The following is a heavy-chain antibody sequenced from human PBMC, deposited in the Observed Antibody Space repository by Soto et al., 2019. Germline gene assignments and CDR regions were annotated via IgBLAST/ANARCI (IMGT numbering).Heavy chain of an antibody. D-gene: IGHD2-8*01. CDR1: GYTFTSNW. CDR3: ARTFEGHLYPFDF. J-gene: IGHJ4*02. CDR2: IYPGDSET. V-gene: IGHV5-51*01. Sequence: GESLKISCKGSGYTFTSNWIGWVRQMPGKGLEWMGIIYPGDSETRYSPSFQGQVTISADKSINTAYLQWSSLKASDTAIYYCARTFEGHLYPFDFWGQGTLVTVSS.